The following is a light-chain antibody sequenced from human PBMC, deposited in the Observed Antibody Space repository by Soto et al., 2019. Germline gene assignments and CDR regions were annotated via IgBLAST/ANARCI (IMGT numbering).Light chain of an antibody. CDR2: RSS. CDR3: QQNYSPPLT. CDR1: QSIGMF. Sequence: DIQMTQSPSSLSASVGDTVTITCRASQSIGMFSSWYQQKPGKAPKLLMYRSSTLQNGVPSGFSGSGSGTFFTLTISSLQLEDFATYYCQQNYSPPLTFGGGTRVEIK. J-gene: IGKJ4*01. V-gene: IGKV1-39*01.